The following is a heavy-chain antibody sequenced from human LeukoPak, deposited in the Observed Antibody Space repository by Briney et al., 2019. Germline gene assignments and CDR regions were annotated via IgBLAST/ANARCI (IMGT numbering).Heavy chain of an antibody. V-gene: IGHV3-23*01. CDR2: ISGGGGVT. CDR3: AKDPRVATIEIFDY. Sequence: GGSLRLSCAASGFTFSSYAMSWVRQAPGKGLEWVSSISGGGGVTYYADSVKGRFTISRDNSKNTLYPQMNSLRAEDTAVYYCAKDPRVATIEIFDYWGQGTLVTVPS. D-gene: IGHD5-12*01. CDR1: GFTFSSYA. J-gene: IGHJ4*02.